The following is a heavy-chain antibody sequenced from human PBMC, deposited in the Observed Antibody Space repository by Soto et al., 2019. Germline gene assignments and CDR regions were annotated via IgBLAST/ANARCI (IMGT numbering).Heavy chain of an antibody. D-gene: IGHD3-3*01. CDR1: GYTFTSYG. CDR3: ARGIYDFLSGYYTYHDAFDI. CDR2: ISAYNGNT. Sequence: QVQLVQSGAEVKKPGASVKVSCKASGYTFTSYGISWVRQAPGQGLEWMGWISAYNGNTNYAQKLQGRVTMTTDTSTSTAYMELVSLRSDDTAVYYCARGIYDFLSGYYTYHDAFDIWGQGTIVTVSS. V-gene: IGHV1-18*04. J-gene: IGHJ3*02.